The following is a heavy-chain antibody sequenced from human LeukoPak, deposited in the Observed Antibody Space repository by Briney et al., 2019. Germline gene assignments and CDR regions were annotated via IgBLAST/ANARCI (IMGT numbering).Heavy chain of an antibody. J-gene: IGHJ4*02. CDR3: ARERRSRLYYYDSSGYLV. CDR1: GYTFTSYG. D-gene: IGHD3-22*01. CDR2: ISAYNGNQ. V-gene: IGHV1-18*01. Sequence: WASVKVSCKASGYTFTSYGISWVRQAPGQGLEWMGWISAYNGNQNYAQQLQGRRTITTDPSTSTAYMELRSLKSDGTAVYYCARERRSRLYYYDSSGYLVWGQGTLVTVSS.